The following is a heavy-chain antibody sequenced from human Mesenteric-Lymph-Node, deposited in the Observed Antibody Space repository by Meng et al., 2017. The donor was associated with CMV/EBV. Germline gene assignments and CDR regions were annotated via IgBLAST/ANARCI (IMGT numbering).Heavy chain of an antibody. CDR3: ARGLGWFGERNDK. Sequence: SETLSLTCTVSGVSLKRSSYYWGWIRQPPGKGLEWIGIIHYSGSTYSNPSLKSRVTISLDTSKNQFSLKLTSVTAADTAVYYCARGLGWFGERNDKWGQGTVVTVSS. V-gene: IGHV4-39*07. CDR2: IHYSGST. CDR1: GVSLKRSSYY. D-gene: IGHD3-10*01. J-gene: IGHJ4*02.